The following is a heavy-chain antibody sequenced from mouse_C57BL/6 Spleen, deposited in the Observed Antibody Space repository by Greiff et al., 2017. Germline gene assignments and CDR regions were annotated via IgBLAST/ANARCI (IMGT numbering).Heavy chain of an antibody. J-gene: IGHJ3*01. CDR1: GYTFTSYW. Sequence: QVQLQQPGAELVMPGASVKLSCKASGYTFTSYWMHWVKQRPGQGLEWIGEIDPSDSYTNYNQKFKGKSTLTVDKSSSPAYMQLSSLTSEDSAVYYCARRDYGTAYWGQGTLVTVSA. CDR3: ARRDYGTAY. V-gene: IGHV1-69*01. CDR2: IDPSDSYT. D-gene: IGHD1-1*01.